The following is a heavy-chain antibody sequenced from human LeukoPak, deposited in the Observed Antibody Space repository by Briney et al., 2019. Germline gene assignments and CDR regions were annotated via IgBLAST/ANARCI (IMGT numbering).Heavy chain of an antibody. CDR2: IYYSGST. V-gene: IGHV4-39*07. CDR3: ARDPTGGNNWFDP. D-gene: IGHD1-14*01. J-gene: IGHJ5*02. Sequence: PSETLSLTCTVSGGSISSSSYYWGWIRQPPGKGLEWIGSIYYSGSTYYNPSLKSRVTIPVDTSKNQFSLKLSSVTAADTAVYYCARDPTGGNNWFDPWGQGTLVTVSS. CDR1: GGSISSSSYY.